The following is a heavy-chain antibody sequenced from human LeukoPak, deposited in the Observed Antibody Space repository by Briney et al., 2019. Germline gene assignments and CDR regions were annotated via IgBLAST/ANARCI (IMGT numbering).Heavy chain of an antibody. CDR3: ARVEIYYDSSGYYGNYYFDY. CDR1: GGSISSCGYY. J-gene: IGHJ4*02. Sequence: SETLSLTCTVSGGSISSCGYYWSWIRQHPGKGLEWIGYIYYSGSTYYNPSLKSRVTISVDTSKNQFSLKLSSVTAADTAVYYCARVEIYYDSSGYYGNYYFDYWGQGTLVTVSS. V-gene: IGHV4-31*03. CDR2: IYYSGST. D-gene: IGHD3-22*01.